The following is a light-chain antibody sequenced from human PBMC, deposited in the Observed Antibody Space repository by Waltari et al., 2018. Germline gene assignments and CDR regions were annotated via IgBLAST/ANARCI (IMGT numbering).Light chain of an antibody. V-gene: IGKV1-NL1*01. CDR1: QGIFNS. CDR3: QQYYNTPPWT. Sequence: DIQMTQSPSSLSASVGDRVTITCRANQGIFNSLAWYQQKPGKAPKLLLYAASTLEIGVPSRFSGSGSGTDYTLTISSLQPEDFATYYCQQYYNTPPWTFGQGTKVEIK. J-gene: IGKJ1*01. CDR2: AAS.